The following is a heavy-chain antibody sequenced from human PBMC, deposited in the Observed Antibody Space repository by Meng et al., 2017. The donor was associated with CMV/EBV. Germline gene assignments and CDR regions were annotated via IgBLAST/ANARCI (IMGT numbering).Heavy chain of an antibody. J-gene: IGHJ4*02. CDR1: GGSISSYY. V-gene: IGHV4-59*01. CDR3: ARGRPILPRLVGYSYGFTAYYFDY. D-gene: IGHD5-18*01. Sequence: GSLRLSCTVSGGSISSYYWSWIRQPPGKGLEWIGYIYYSGSTNYNPSLKSRVTISVDTSKNQFSLKLSFVTAADTAVYYCARGRPILPRLVGYSYGFTAYYFDYWGQGTLVTVSS. CDR2: IYYSGST.